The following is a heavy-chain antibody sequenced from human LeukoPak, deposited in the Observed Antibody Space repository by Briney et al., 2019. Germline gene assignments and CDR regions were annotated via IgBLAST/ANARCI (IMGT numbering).Heavy chain of an antibody. D-gene: IGHD3-10*02. Sequence: GGSLRLSCAASGFTFSSYWMQWVRHAPGKGLVWVSRINSDGSSTSYADSVRGRFTISRDNAKNTLYLQMNSLRAEDTAVYYCAELGITMIGGVWGKGTTVTISS. CDR2: INSDGSST. J-gene: IGHJ6*04. CDR1: GFTFSSYW. V-gene: IGHV3-74*01. CDR3: AELGITMIGGV.